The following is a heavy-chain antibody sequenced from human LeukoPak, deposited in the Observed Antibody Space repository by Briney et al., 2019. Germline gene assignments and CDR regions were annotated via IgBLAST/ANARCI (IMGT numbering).Heavy chain of an antibody. D-gene: IGHD6-19*01. CDR3: AKSRSRISRLVGYAD. CDR2: ISGSGGST. V-gene: IGHV3-23*01. CDR1: GFTFSSYA. J-gene: IGHJ4*02. Sequence: GGSLRLSCAASGFTFSSYAMSWVRQAPGKGLEWVSAISGSGGSTYYADSVKGRFTISRDNSKNTLYLQMNSLRAEGTAVYYCAKSRSRISRLVGYADWGQGTLVTVSS.